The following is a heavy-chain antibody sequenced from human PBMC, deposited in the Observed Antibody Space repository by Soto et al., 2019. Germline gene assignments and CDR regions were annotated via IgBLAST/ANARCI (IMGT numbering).Heavy chain of an antibody. D-gene: IGHD3-22*01. CDR2: IYQSGST. CDR3: ARDQGVLTYYYDSSAVGAFDI. Sequence: SETRSLTCTFSGYSNSSGYYWGWIRHPPGKGLGWPGSIYQSGSTYYNPSLKSRVTISVDTSKNQFSLKLSSVTAADTAVYYCARDQGVLTYYYDSSAVGAFDIWGQGTMVT. CDR1: GYSNSSGYY. V-gene: IGHV4-38-2*02. J-gene: IGHJ3*02.